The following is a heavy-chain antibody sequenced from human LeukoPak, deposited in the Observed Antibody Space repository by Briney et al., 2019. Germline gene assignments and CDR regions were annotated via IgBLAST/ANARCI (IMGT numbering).Heavy chain of an antibody. CDR2: ITTSGSNT. Sequence: GGSLRLSCAASGFTFSRYEMHWVRQGPGKELEWISYITTSGSNTIYADSVRGRFTISRDNAKNSLYLQMNSLRADDTAVYYCAREGASGSGSFAFGIWGQGTMVTVSA. J-gene: IGHJ3*02. CDR1: GFTFSRYE. D-gene: IGHD3-10*01. CDR3: AREGASGSGSFAFGI. V-gene: IGHV3-48*03.